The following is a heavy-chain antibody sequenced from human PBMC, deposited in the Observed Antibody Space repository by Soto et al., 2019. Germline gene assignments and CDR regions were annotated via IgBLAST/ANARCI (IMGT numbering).Heavy chain of an antibody. J-gene: IGHJ6*02. V-gene: IGHV3-23*01. D-gene: IGHD3-10*01. CDR3: AKWRYYYDSGRGYGLDV. Sequence: GGSLRLSCAASGFTFSSYAMSWVRQAPGKGLEWVSGISGRGGSTHYADSVKGRFTISRDNSKNTLYVQMNSLRVEDTAVYYCAKWRYYYDSGRGYGLDVWGQGTTVTVSS. CDR2: ISGRGGST. CDR1: GFTFSSYA.